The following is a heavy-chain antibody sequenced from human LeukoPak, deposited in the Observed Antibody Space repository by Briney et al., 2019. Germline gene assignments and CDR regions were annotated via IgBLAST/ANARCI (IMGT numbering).Heavy chain of an antibody. CDR1: GGIFSSYT. CDR3: ARDNGGMSDY. Sequence: VASVKVSCKASGGIFSSYTISWVRQAPGQGLEWMGRIVPILGIANYAQKFQGRVTITADKSTSTAYMELSSLRSEDTAVYYCARDNGGMSDYWGQGTLVTVSS. D-gene: IGHD4-23*01. V-gene: IGHV1-69*04. J-gene: IGHJ4*02. CDR2: IVPILGIA.